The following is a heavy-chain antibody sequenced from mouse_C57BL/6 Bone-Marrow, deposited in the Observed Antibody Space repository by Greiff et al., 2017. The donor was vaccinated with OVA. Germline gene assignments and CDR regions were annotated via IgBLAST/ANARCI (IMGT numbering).Heavy chain of an antibody. CDR1: GYTFTSYW. CDR3: AMDGSSYRPAWFAY. V-gene: IGHV1-74*01. J-gene: IGHJ3*01. Sequence: QVQLQQPGAELVKPGASVKVSCKASGYTFTSYWMHWVKQKPGQGLEWIGRIHPSDSDTNYNQKFKGKATLTVDKSSSTAYMQLSSLTSEDSAVYYCAMDGSSYRPAWFAYWGQGTLVTVSA. D-gene: IGHD1-1*01. CDR2: IHPSDSDT.